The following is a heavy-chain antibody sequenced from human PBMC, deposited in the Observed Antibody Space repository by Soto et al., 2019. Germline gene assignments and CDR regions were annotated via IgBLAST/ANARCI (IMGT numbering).Heavy chain of an antibody. CDR3: VTRAIAASSNWDPFDV. J-gene: IGHJ3*01. CDR1: GFTFSSFV. Sequence: GGSLRLSCAASGFTFSSFVMNWVRQAPGKGLEWVSTVSPGVEVSHYTDSVKGRFTISRDNSRRTLHLQMNSLRAEDTAVYFCVTRAIAASSNWDPFDVWGQGTVVNVS. D-gene: IGHD6-13*01. V-gene: IGHV3-23*01. CDR2: VSPGVEVS.